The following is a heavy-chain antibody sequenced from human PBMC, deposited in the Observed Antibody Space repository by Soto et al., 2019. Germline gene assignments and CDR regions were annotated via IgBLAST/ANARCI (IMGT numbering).Heavy chain of an antibody. CDR1: GFTFDDYA. V-gene: IGHV3-9*01. Sequence: EVQLVESGGGLVQPGRSLRLSCAASGFTFDDYAMHWVRQAPGKGLEWVSGISWNSGSIGYADSVKGRFTISRDNAKNSLYLHMNRLRAQDTALYYCASYSDSSGSPPLSFDSWGQGTLVTLSS. J-gene: IGHJ4*02. CDR3: ASYSDSSGSPPLSFDS. CDR2: ISWNSGSI. D-gene: IGHD3-22*01.